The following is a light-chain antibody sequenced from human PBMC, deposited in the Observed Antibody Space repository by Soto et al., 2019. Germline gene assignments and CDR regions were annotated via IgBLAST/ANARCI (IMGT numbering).Light chain of an antibody. CDR2: DVS. V-gene: IGLV2-14*03. CDR1: TSDVGGYNF. Sequence: QSVLTQPASVSGSPGQSITISCTGTTSDVGGYNFVSWYQHHPGKAPKLMIYDVSDRPSGVSNRFSGSKSGNTASLTISGLQADDEADYYCSSYTSITTNYVFGTGTKVTVL. J-gene: IGLJ1*01. CDR3: SSYTSITTNYV.